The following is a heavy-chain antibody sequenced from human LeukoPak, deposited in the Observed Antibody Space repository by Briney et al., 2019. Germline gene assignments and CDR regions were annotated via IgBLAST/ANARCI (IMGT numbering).Heavy chain of an antibody. D-gene: IGHD2-2*01. CDR2: ISGRGGST. CDR1: GFTFSSYA. Sequence: GGSLRLSCAASGFTFSSYAMSWVRQAPGKGVEWVSAISGRGGSTYYADSVKGGVTISRDNSKITLYLQMNSLRAEDTAVYYCAKRGYCSSTSCYSHSFDIWGQGTMVTVSS. CDR3: AKRGYCSSTSCYSHSFDI. J-gene: IGHJ3*02. V-gene: IGHV3-23*01.